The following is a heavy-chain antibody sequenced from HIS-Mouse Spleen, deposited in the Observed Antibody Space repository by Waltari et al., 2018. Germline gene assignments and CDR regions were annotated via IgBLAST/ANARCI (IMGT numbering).Heavy chain of an antibody. J-gene: IGHJ6*02. CDR3: ARTIMTTVTNYYGMDV. D-gene: IGHD4-4*01. V-gene: IGHV1-2*02. Sequence: QVQLVQSGAEVKKPGASVKVSCKASGYTFTGYYMPWVRPAPGQGLEWKGWINPNSGGTNYAQKFQGRVTMTRDTSISTAYMELSRLRSDDTAVYYCARTIMTTVTNYYGMDVWGQGTTVTVSS. CDR1: GYTFTGYY. CDR2: INPNSGGT.